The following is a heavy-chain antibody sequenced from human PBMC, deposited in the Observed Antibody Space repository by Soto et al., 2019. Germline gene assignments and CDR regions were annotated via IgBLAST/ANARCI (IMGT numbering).Heavy chain of an antibody. D-gene: IGHD6-13*01. CDR3: ARGRIAAAGTRYYFDY. CDR2: ISTSGGST. V-gene: IGHV3-23*01. Sequence: TGGSLRLSCAASGFTFNSFVMSWVRQAPGKGLEWVSAISTSGGSTYYADSVKGRFTISRDNSKNTVFLQMNSLRVEDTAVYYCARGRIAAAGTRYYFDYWGQGALVTVSS. CDR1: GFTFNSFV. J-gene: IGHJ4*02.